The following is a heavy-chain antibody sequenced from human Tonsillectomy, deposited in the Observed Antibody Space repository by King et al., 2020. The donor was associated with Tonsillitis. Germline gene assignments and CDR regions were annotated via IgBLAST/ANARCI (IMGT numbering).Heavy chain of an antibody. CDR3: ARVGSINCYEASNCPFDY. V-gene: IGHV3-7*03. Sequence: VQLVESGGGLVQPGGSLRLSCAASGFTFSRYWMSWVRQAPGKGLEWVANIKQDGSDKYYVDSVKGRFTISRDNAKNSLYLQMNSLRAEDTAVYYCARVGSINCYEASNCPFDYWGQGTLVPVSS. CDR1: GFTFSRYW. D-gene: IGHD2-2*01. J-gene: IGHJ4*02. CDR2: IKQDGSDK.